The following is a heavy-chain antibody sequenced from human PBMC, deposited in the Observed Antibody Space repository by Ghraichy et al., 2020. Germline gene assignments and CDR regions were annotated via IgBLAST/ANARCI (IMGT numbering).Heavy chain of an antibody. J-gene: IGHJ4*02. CDR2: ISSYGGST. Sequence: GGSLRLSCAASGFTFSIYAMHWVRQAPGKGLEYVSAISSYGGSTYYTNSVKGRFTISRDNSKNTLYLQMGSLRVEDMAVYYCARGGTGSSSWPHDYWGQGTLVTVSS. V-gene: IGHV3-64*01. CDR3: ARGGTGSSSWPHDY. CDR1: GFTFSIYA. D-gene: IGHD6-13*01.